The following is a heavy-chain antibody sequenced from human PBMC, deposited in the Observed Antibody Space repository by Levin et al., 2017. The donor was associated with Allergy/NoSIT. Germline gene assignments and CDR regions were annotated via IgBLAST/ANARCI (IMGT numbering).Heavy chain of an antibody. CDR3: ARVRTQFGWFDP. V-gene: IGHV4-59*01. J-gene: IGHJ5*02. D-gene: IGHD3-10*01. Sequence: SETLSLTCTVSGASISTYYLTWIRQPPGKGLEWIGYIYSSGTTTYSSGNTNYNPSLKSRVTISADTSKSQFSLKLTSVTAADTAVYYCARVRTQFGWFDPWGQGTLVTVSS. CDR1: GASISTYY. CDR2: IYSSGTT.